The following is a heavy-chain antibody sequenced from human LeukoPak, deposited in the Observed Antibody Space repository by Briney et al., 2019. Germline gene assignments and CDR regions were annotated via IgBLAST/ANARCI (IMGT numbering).Heavy chain of an antibody. J-gene: IGHJ4*02. CDR2: ISYDGSNK. CDR1: GFTFSSYA. D-gene: IGHD6-6*01. Sequence: GGSLRLSCAASGFTFSSYAMHWVRQTPGKGLEWVAVISYDGSNKYYADSVKGRFTISRDNSKNTLYLQMNSLRAEDTAVYYCARDGSSSGPYYFDYWGQGTLVTVSS. V-gene: IGHV3-30-3*01. CDR3: ARDGSSSGPYYFDY.